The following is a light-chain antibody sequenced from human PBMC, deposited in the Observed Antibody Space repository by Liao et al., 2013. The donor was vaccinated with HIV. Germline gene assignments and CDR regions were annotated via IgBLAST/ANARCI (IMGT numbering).Light chain of an antibody. Sequence: SDELTQPSSVSVSPGQTASITCSGGELENTYASWYQQRPGQSPVLVIYQDTKRPSGIPERMSGSKSGNTATLTISGAQPLDEADYYCQVWDGTTAGYAFGPGTKVTVL. V-gene: IGLV3-1*01. CDR1: ELENTY. CDR3: QVWDGTTAGYA. J-gene: IGLJ1*01. CDR2: QDT.